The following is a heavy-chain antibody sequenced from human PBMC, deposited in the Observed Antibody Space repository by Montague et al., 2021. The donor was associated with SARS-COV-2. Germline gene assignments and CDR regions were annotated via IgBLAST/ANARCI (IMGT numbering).Heavy chain of an antibody. CDR2: KYYSGST. CDR1: GASISSSSYY. Sequence: SETLSLTCTVSGASISSSSYYWGWIRQPPGKGLEWIGFKYYSGSTNYNPTLKSRVTISADTSKNQFSLKLSSVTAADTAVYSCASLPSSITISGVVQGYYFGGWGQGTLVTVSS. V-gene: IGHV4-39*01. D-gene: IGHD3-3*01. J-gene: IGHJ4*02. CDR3: ASLPSSITISGVVQGYYFGG.